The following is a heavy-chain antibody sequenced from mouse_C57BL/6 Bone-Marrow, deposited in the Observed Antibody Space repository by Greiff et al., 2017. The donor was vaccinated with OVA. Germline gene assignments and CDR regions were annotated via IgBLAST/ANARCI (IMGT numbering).Heavy chain of an antibody. Sequence: QVQLQQPGAELVKPGASVKMSCKASGYTFTSYWITWVKQRPGQGLEWIGDIYPGSGSTNYNEKFKSKATLTVDPSSSTAYMQLSSLTSEDSAVYYSARDFTPHNSYYIDYWGQGTTLTVSS. V-gene: IGHV1-55*01. CDR3: ARDFTPHNSYYIDY. CDR1: GYTFTSYW. J-gene: IGHJ2*01. CDR2: IYPGSGST. D-gene: IGHD1-3*01.